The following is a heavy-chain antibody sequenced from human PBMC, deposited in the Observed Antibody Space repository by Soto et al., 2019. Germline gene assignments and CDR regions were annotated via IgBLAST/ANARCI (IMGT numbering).Heavy chain of an antibody. Sequence: PSETLSLTCAVSGGSISSGGYSWSWIRQPPGKGLEWIGSIYYSGSTDYNPSLKSRVTISVDTSKNQFSLKLTSVTAADTAVHYCARSGGLQHIDYWGQGTLVTVSS. CDR1: GGSISSGGYS. CDR3: ARSGGLQHIDY. CDR2: IYYSGST. D-gene: IGHD4-4*01. J-gene: IGHJ4*02. V-gene: IGHV4-30-2*03.